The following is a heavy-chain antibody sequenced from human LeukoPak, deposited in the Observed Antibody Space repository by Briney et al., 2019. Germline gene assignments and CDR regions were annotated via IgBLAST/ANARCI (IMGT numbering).Heavy chain of an antibody. CDR2: IIPIFGTA. V-gene: IGHV1-69*13. Sequence: SVKVSCKASGGTFSSYAICLVRQAPGQGLEWMGGIIPIFGTANYAQKFQGRVTITADESTSTAYMELSSLRSEDTAVYYCAREADCSSTSCVYYYYYGMDVWGQGTTVTVSS. CDR3: AREADCSSTSCVYYYYYGMDV. J-gene: IGHJ6*02. D-gene: IGHD2-2*01. CDR1: GGTFSSYA.